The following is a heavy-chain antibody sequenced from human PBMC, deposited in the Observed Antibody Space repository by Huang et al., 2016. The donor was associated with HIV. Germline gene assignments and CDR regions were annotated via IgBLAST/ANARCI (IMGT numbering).Heavy chain of an antibody. CDR3: ARVVAVAGTPAFDI. V-gene: IGHV1-69*13. CDR2: IIPIFGTA. Sequence: QVQLVQSGVEVKKPGSSVKVSCKASGGSFSSYSISWVRQARGQGLEWMGGIIPIFGTAKYAQTFKGRVNITADESATTAYMELSSLRSEDTAVYYCARVVAVAGTPAFDIWGQGTLVTVSS. J-gene: IGHJ3*02. D-gene: IGHD6-19*01. CDR1: GGSFSSYS.